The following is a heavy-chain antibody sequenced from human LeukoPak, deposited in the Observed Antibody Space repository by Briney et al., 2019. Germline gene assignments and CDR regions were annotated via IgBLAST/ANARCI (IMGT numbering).Heavy chain of an antibody. D-gene: IGHD2-2*01. CDR2: ISYDGSNK. CDR1: GFTFRSYA. J-gene: IGHJ4*02. Sequence: PGGSLRLSWAASGFTFRSYAMHWVRQAPGKGLEWVAIISYDGSNKYYADSVRGRFTISRDNSKNTLYLQMNSLRLEDTAVYYCARGYCSSTFCDLDFDYWGQGTLVTVSS. V-gene: IGHV3-30*01. CDR3: ARGYCSSTFCDLDFDY.